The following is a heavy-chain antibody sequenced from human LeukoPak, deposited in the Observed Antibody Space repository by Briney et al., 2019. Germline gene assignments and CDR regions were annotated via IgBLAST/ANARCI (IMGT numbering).Heavy chain of an antibody. V-gene: IGHV1-69*13. Sequence: ASVKVSCKASGGTFSSFAISWVRQAPGQGLEWMGGIIPIFGTANYAQKFQGRVTITADESTSTAYMELSSLRSEDTAVYYCAREGERGCFDYWGQGTLVTVSS. J-gene: IGHJ4*02. CDR3: AREGERGCFDY. D-gene: IGHD1-1*01. CDR1: GGTFSSFA. CDR2: IIPIFGTA.